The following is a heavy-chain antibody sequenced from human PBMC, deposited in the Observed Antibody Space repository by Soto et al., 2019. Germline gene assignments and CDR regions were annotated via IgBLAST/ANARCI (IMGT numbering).Heavy chain of an antibody. Sequence: KFSETLSLTCTVSGGSIKNYFWSWIRQSPGKGLEWMGYVYSTGSTHYNPSLKSRLTMSVDTSKSHFSLRLTSVTTADTATYYCARADRLGVSISSLDLWGQGILVTVSS. V-gene: IGHV4-59*01. CDR3: ARADRLGVSISSLDL. J-gene: IGHJ4*02. CDR1: GGSIKNYF. CDR2: VYSTGST. D-gene: IGHD2-8*01.